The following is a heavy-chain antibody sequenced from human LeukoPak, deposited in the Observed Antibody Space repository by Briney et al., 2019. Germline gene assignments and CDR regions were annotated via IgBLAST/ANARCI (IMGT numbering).Heavy chain of an antibody. CDR2: IYTSGST. Sequence: SQTLSLTCNVSGGSIRSAIYYWSWIRQPAGKGLEWIGRIYTSGSTNYNPSLKGRVTISVDTSKNQLSLKLSSVTAADTAVYYCARDNRGSGAFDYTYYFDNWGQGTLVTVS. D-gene: IGHD5-12*01. CDR3: ARDNRGSGAFDYTYYFDN. J-gene: IGHJ4*02. V-gene: IGHV4-61*02. CDR1: GGSIRSAIYY.